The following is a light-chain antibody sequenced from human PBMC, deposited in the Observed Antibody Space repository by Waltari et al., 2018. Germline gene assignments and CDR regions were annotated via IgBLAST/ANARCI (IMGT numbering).Light chain of an antibody. V-gene: IGLV2-23*01. Sequence: QSALTQPASVSGSPGQSITVSCTGTSSDVGSYNLVSWYQQHPGKAPNLMFYEGSKRPSGVSNRFAGSKSGNTASLTISGLRAEDEADYYCCSYAGSSTLLFGGGTKVTVL. CDR1: SSDVGSYNL. CDR3: CSYAGSSTLL. CDR2: EGS. J-gene: IGLJ2*01.